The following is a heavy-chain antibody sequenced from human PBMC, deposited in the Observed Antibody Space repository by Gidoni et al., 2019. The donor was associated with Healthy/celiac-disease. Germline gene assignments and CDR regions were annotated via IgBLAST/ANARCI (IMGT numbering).Heavy chain of an antibody. V-gene: IGHV3-21*01. CDR2: ISSCSSYI. CDR3: ARDLEHYDILTGYYTVPFDY. J-gene: IGHJ4*02. Sequence: EVQLVESGGGLVKHGGSLRLSCGASGFTFSSNRVNWGRLAPGKGLVWFSSISSCSSYIYYADSVKGLFPISRDNAKNSLYLQITSLRAEVTAFYYCARDLEHYDILTGYYTVPFDYCGQGTLVTVSS. D-gene: IGHD3-9*01. CDR1: GFTFSSNR.